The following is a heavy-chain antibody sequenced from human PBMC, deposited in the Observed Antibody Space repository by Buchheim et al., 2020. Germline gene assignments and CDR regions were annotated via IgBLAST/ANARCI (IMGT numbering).Heavy chain of an antibody. CDR3: AREDVYGGYDFDY. V-gene: IGHV3-21*01. Sequence: EVQLVESGGGLVKPGGSLRLSCAASGFTFSSYSMNWVRQAPGKGLEWVSSISSSSYIYYADSVKGRFTISKDNAKNSLYLQMNSLRAEDTAVYYCAREDVYGGYDFDYWGQGTL. CDR1: GFTFSSYS. D-gene: IGHD4-17*01. CDR2: ISSSSYI. J-gene: IGHJ4*02.